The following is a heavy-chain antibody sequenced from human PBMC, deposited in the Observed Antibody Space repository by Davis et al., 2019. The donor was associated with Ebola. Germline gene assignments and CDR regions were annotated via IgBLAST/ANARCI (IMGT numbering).Heavy chain of an antibody. D-gene: IGHD1-26*01. CDR1: GFTFSGYA. V-gene: IGHV3-23*01. CDR2: IAAAGDT. Sequence: GGSLRLSCAASGFTFSGYAMTWVRQAPGSGSRLEWVSTIAAAGDTFYADSVKGRFSISRDNSQNTLYLQMNSLRTEDTALYYCAKDMWELLILDYWGQGTLVTVSS. CDR3: AKDMWELLILDY. J-gene: IGHJ4*02.